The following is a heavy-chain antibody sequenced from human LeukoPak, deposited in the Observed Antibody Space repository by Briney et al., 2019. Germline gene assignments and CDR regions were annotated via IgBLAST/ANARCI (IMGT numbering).Heavy chain of an antibody. CDR2: IYYSGST. V-gene: IGHV4-59*01. D-gene: IGHD3-22*01. CDR3: ARGRTYYYDSSGYYSVGFDY. Sequence: SETASLTCTVSGGSISSYYWSWIRQPPGKGLEWIGYIYYSGSTNYNPSLKSRVTISVDTSKNQFSLKLSSVTAADTAVYYCARGRTYYYDSSGYYSVGFDYWGQGTLVTVSS. CDR1: GGSISSYY. J-gene: IGHJ4*02.